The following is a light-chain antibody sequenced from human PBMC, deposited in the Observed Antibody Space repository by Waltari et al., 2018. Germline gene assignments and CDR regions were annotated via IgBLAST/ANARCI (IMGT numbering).Light chain of an antibody. J-gene: IGKJ4*01. Sequence: DIQMTQSPSTLSASVGDRTTITCRASQSIRSSLAWYQQKPGKAPKFLIYEASSLESGVPSRFSGSGSGTEFTLTISSLQPDDFATYFCQQYDAYALTFGGGTKVEIK. CDR2: EAS. V-gene: IGKV1-5*03. CDR1: QSIRSS. CDR3: QQYDAYALT.